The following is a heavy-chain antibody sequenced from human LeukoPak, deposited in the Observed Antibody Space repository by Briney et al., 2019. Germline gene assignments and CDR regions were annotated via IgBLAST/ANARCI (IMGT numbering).Heavy chain of an antibody. V-gene: IGHV3-30*02. D-gene: IGHD5-18*01. CDR2: IRYDGSNK. CDR1: GFTFSSYG. Sequence: PGGSLRLSCAATGFTFSSYGMHWVRQAPGKGLEWVAFIRYDGSNKYYADSVKGRFTISRDNSKNTLYLQMNSLRADDTAIYYCARIGFGFSYGQGFDYWGQGTLVSVSS. CDR3: ARIGFGFSYGQGFDY. J-gene: IGHJ4*02.